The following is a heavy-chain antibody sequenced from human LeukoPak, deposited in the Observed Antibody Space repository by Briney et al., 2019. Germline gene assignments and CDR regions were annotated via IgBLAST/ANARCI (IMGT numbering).Heavy chain of an antibody. CDR2: IRYDGSNK. J-gene: IGHJ5*02. Sequence: GGSLRLSCAASGFTFSSYGMHWVRQAPGKGLEWVAFIRYDGSNKYYADSVKGRFTISRDNSKNTLYLQMNSLRAEDTAVYYCAKGDVHYDFWSGYHKTSWGQGTLVTVPS. V-gene: IGHV3-30*02. CDR1: GFTFSSYG. CDR3: AKGDVHYDFWSGYHKTS. D-gene: IGHD3-3*01.